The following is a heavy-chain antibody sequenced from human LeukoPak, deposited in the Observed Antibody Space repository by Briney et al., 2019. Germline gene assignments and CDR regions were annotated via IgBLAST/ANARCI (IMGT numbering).Heavy chain of an antibody. Sequence: ASVKVSCKASGGTFSSYAISWVRQAPGQGLEWMGGIIPIFGTANYAQKFQGRVTMTRNTSISTAYMELSSLRSEDTAVYYCARASYGGNPGDAFDIWGQGTMVTVSS. CDR1: GGTFSSYA. D-gene: IGHD4-23*01. J-gene: IGHJ3*02. CDR3: ARASYGGNPGDAFDI. V-gene: IGHV1-69*05. CDR2: IIPIFGTA.